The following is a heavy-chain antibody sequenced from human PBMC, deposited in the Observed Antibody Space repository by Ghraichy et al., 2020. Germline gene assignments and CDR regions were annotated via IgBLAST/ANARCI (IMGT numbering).Heavy chain of an antibody. CDR3: ATHSGYRSDY. D-gene: IGHD5-12*01. J-gene: IGHJ4*02. V-gene: IGHV3-7*01. CDR1: GFALSMYW. CDR2: IKEDGSQK. Sequence: GGSLRLSCAASGFALSMYWMTLGRQAPGKGLEWVANIKEDGSQKYYVDSVKGRFTISRDNAKNSLYLQMSRLRAEDTAVYYCATHSGYRSDYCGQGPLVTLPS.